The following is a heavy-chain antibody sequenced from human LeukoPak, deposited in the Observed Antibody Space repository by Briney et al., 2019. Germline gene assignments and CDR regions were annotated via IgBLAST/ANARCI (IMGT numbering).Heavy chain of an antibody. V-gene: IGHV7-4-1*02. CDR1: GYTFTSYA. J-gene: IGHJ4*02. CDR2: INTNTENP. CDR3: ARMGYCTRATCGGAFGF. D-gene: IGHD2-8*01. Sequence: ASVKVSCKASGYTFTSYAMNWVRQAPGQGLEWMGWINTNTENPAYAQGFTGRFVFSVDISVSTAYLQINSLKAEDTAVYYCARMGYCTRATCGGAFGFWGQGTLVTVSS.